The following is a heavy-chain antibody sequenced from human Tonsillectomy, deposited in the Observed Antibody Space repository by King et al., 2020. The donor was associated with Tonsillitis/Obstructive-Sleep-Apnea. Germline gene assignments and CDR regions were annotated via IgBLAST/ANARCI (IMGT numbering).Heavy chain of an antibody. J-gene: IGHJ5*02. V-gene: IGHV1-8*01. CDR1: GYTFTSYD. Sequence: QLVQSGAEVKKPGASVKVSCKASGYTFTSYDINWARQATGQGLEWMGWMNPNSGNTGYAQKFQGRVTMTRNTSISTAYMELSSLRSEDTAVYYCARGPYYDILTGYPSGFAFDPWGQGTLVTVSS. D-gene: IGHD3-9*01. CDR2: MNPNSGNT. CDR3: ARGPYYDILTGYPSGFAFDP.